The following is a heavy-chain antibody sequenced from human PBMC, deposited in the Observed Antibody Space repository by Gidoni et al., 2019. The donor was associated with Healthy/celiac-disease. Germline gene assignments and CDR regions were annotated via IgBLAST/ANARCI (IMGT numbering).Heavy chain of an antibody. CDR2: INHSGST. Sequence: RPALRKGLEWIGEINHSGSTNYNPSLKSRVTISVDTSKNQFSLKLSSVTAADTAVYYCASPTIVATGFDAFDIWGQGTMVTVSS. CDR3: ASPTIVATGFDAFDI. D-gene: IGHD5-12*01. V-gene: IGHV4-34*01. J-gene: IGHJ3*02.